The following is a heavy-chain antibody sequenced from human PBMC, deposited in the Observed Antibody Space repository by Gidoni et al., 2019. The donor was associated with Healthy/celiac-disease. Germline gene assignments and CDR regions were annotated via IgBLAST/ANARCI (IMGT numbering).Heavy chain of an antibody. CDR3: AKDPPTLNWNYGY. D-gene: IGHD1-7*01. CDR1: GFTFSSYA. Sequence: EVQLLESGGGLVQPGGSLRLSCAASGFTFSSYALSWVRQAPGKGLAWVSAISDSGGSTYYADSVKGRFTISRDNSKNTLYLQMNSLRAEDTAVYYCAKDPPTLNWNYGYWGQGTLVTVSS. V-gene: IGHV3-23*01. CDR2: ISDSGGST. J-gene: IGHJ4*02.